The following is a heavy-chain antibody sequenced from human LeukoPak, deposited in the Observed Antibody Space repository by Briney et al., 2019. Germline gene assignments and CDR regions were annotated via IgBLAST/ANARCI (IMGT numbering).Heavy chain of an antibody. J-gene: IGHJ5*02. Sequence: GGSLRLSCAASGFTVSSNYMSWVRQAPGKGLEWVSVIYSGGSTYYADSVKGRFTISRDNSKNTLYLQMNSLRAEDTAVYYCARSQFCSGLYFAGWFDPWGQGTLVTVSS. CDR1: GFTVSSNY. D-gene: IGHD6-19*01. CDR3: ARSQFCSGLYFAGWFDP. V-gene: IGHV3-53*01. CDR2: IYSGGST.